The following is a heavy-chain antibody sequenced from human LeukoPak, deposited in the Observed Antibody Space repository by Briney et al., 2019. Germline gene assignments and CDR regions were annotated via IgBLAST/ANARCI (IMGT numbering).Heavy chain of an antibody. CDR1: GFTFTNYA. D-gene: IGHD6-13*01. J-gene: IGHJ4*02. Sequence: GGSLRLSCAASGFTFTNYAMSWVRQAPGKGVEWVSAISGSGSSTYYADSVKGRFTFSRDNSKNTLSLQMSSLRLDDTAVYYCAKGDRERAAAGTGFDSWGQGTLVTVSS. CDR2: ISGSGSST. V-gene: IGHV3-23*01. CDR3: AKGDRERAAAGTGFDS.